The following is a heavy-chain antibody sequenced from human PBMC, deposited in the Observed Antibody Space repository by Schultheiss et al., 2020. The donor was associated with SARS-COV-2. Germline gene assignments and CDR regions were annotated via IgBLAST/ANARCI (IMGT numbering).Heavy chain of an antibody. Sequence: SETLSLTCTVSDYSISSGYYWGWIRQPPGKGLDWIGSIYHSGSTNYNPSLKSRVTMSVDTSKNQFSLKLSSVTAADTAVYYCARVDAVAGTGYYFDYWGQGTLVTVSS. J-gene: IGHJ4*02. CDR1: DYSISSGYY. CDR2: IYHSGST. CDR3: ARVDAVAGTGYYFDY. D-gene: IGHD6-19*01. V-gene: IGHV4-38-2*02.